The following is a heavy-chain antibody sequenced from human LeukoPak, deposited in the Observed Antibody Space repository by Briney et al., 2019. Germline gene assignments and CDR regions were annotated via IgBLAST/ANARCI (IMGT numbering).Heavy chain of an antibody. Sequence: XVSCKASGYTFNSYGISWVRQAPGQGREWMGWISAYNGNTNYAQKVQGRVTMTTDTSTSTAYMELRSLRSDDTAVYYCARAGDYYDSSGYYDYWGQGTLVTVSS. D-gene: IGHD3-22*01. CDR3: ARAGDYYDSSGYYDY. J-gene: IGHJ4*02. CDR1: GYTFNSYG. CDR2: ISAYNGNT. V-gene: IGHV1-18*01.